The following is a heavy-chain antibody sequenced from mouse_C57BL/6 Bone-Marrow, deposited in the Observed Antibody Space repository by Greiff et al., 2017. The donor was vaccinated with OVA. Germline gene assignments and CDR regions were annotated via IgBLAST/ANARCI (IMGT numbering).Heavy chain of an antibody. CDR1: GFSFNTYA. D-gene: IGHD1-1*01. J-gene: IGHJ2*01. V-gene: IGHV10-1*01. CDR3: VRQEYYGSSFDY. Sequence: EVMLVESGGGLVQPKGSLKLSCAASGFSFNTYAMNWVRQAPGKGLEWVARIRSKSNNYATYYADSVKDRFTISRDDSESMLYLQMNNLKTEDTAMYYCVRQEYYGSSFDYWGQGTTLTVSS. CDR2: IRSKSNNYAT.